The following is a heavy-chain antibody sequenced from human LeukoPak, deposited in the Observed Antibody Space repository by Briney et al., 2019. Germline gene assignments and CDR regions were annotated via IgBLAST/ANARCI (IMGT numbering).Heavy chain of an antibody. CDR3: AKDLLVGPTDY. D-gene: IGHD2-8*02. CDR2: ISGSGGTP. J-gene: IGHJ4*02. Sequence: PGGSLRLSCAASGFTFSSHAMSWVRQAPGKGLEWVSTISGSGGTPYYADSVKGRFTIPRDNSKNTLFLQMNSLRAEDTAVYYCAKDLLVGPTDYWGQGTLVTVSS. V-gene: IGHV3-23*01. CDR1: GFTFSSHA.